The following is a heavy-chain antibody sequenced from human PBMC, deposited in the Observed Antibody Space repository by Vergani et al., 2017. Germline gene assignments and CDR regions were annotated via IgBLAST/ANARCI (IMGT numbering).Heavy chain of an antibody. CDR3: ARQRPKYCTNVVCYTGWFDP. J-gene: IGHJ5*02. CDR2: IYYSGST. D-gene: IGHD2-8*01. V-gene: IGHV4-31*03. CDR1: GGSISSGDYY. Sequence: QVQLQESGPGLVKPSQTLSLTCTVSGGSISSGDYYWSWIRQHPGKGLEWIGYIYYSGSTYYNPSLKSRLTISVDTSKNQFSLKLSSVTAADTAVYYCARQRPKYCTNVVCYTGWFDPWGQGTLVTVSS.